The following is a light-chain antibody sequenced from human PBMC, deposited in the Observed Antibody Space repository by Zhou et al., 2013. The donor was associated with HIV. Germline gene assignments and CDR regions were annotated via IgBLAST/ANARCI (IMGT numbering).Light chain of an antibody. CDR1: QSVSSN. V-gene: IGKV3-15*01. Sequence: EIVMTQSPATLSVSPGERATLSCRASQSVSSNLAWYQYKPGQAPRLLIYGASTRATGVPARFSGSGSGTEFTLTISSMQSEDFAVYYCQQNNDRPRTFGQGTKLEIK. J-gene: IGKJ2*01. CDR2: GAS. CDR3: QQNNDRPRT.